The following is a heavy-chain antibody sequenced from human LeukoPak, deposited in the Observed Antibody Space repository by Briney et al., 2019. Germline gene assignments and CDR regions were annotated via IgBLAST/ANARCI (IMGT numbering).Heavy chain of an antibody. D-gene: IGHD3-10*01. CDR3: ARDLGGSGSPSNWFDP. J-gene: IGHJ5*02. CDR2: INWNGGST. CDR1: GFTFDDYG. Sequence: GGSLRLSCAASGFTFDDYGMSWVRQAPGKGLEWVSGINWNGGSTGYADSVKGRFTISRDNSKNTLYLQMNSLRAEDTAVYYCARDLGGSGSPSNWFDPWGQGTLVTVSS. V-gene: IGHV3-20*04.